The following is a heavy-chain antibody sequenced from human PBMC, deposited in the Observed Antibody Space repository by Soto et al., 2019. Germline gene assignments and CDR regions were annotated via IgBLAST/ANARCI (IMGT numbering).Heavy chain of an antibody. CDR3: AREGGWNYETWFDP. CDR1: GGTFSSYA. D-gene: IGHD1-7*01. Sequence: QVQLVQSGAEVKKPGSSVKVSCKASGGTFSSYAISWVRQAPGQGLEWMGGIIPIFGTANYAQKFQGRVTITADESTSTADMELSSLRSEDTAVYYCAREGGWNYETWFDPWGQGTLVTVSS. CDR2: IIPIFGTA. V-gene: IGHV1-69*12. J-gene: IGHJ5*02.